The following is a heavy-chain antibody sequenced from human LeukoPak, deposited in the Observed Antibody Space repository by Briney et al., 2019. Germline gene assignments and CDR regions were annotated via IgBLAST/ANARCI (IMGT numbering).Heavy chain of an antibody. D-gene: IGHD3-16*02. CDR3: ARDRGEYDYVWGSYRNFDY. V-gene: IGHV1-69*13. CDR2: IIPIFGTA. Sequence: SVKVSCKASGGTFSSYAISWVRQAPGQGLEWMGGIIPIFGTANYAQKFQGRVTITADESTSTAYMELSSLRSEDTAVYYCARDRGEYDYVWGSYRNFDYWGQGTLVTVFS. J-gene: IGHJ4*02. CDR1: GGTFSSYA.